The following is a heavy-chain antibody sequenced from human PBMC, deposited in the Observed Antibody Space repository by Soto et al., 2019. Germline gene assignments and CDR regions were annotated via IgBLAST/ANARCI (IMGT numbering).Heavy chain of an antibody. D-gene: IGHD6-6*01. CDR3: ARFGFRALGYSSSSVSGMDV. V-gene: IGHV1-69*13. Sequence: GASVKVSCKASGGTFSSYAISWVRQAPGQGLEWMGGIIPIFGTANYAQKFQGRVTITADESTSTAYMELSSLRSEDTAVYYCARFGFRALGYSSSSVSGMDVWGQGTTVTVSS. J-gene: IGHJ6*02. CDR2: IIPIFGTA. CDR1: GGTFSSYA.